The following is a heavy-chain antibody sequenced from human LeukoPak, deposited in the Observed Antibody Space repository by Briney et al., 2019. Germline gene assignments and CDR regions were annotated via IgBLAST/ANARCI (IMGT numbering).Heavy chain of an antibody. CDR1: GYTFTSYD. D-gene: IGHD5-18*01. CDR3: ARESDTAMALDI. CDR2: MNPNSGNT. J-gene: IGHJ3*02. V-gene: IGHV1-8*01. Sequence: GASVKVSCKASGYTFTSYDINWVRQATGQGLEWMGWMNPNSGNTGYAQKFQGRVTMTRNTSISTAYMELSSLRSEDTAVYYCARESDTAMALDIWGQGTMVTVSS.